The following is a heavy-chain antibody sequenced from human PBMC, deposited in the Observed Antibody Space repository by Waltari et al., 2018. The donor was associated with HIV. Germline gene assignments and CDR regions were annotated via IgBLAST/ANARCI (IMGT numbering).Heavy chain of an antibody. Sequence: EVQVLESGGALVQPGGSLRLSCAASGFPFSNYGRSWVRQAPGKGLEWVSTISGSGGSTYYADSVKGRFTVSRDNSKNTLYLQMNSLRAEDTAVYFCVKEHQYSHSWYSYYGMDVWGQGTTVTVSS. CDR2: ISGSGGST. V-gene: IGHV3-23*01. D-gene: IGHD6-13*01. CDR1: GFPFSNYG. CDR3: VKEHQYSHSWYSYYGMDV. J-gene: IGHJ6*02.